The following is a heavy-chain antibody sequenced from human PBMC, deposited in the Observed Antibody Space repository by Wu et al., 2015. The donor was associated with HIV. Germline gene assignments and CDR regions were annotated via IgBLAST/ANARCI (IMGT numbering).Heavy chain of an antibody. Sequence: QVQLVQSGAEVKKPGASVKVSCKASGYTFTSYAINWVRQAPGQGLEWMGDIIPAYGTTNYAQRFQGRVTISADESTTTAYMEVRRLRSDDTAVYYCAREIQLLYQWGQGTLVTVSS. V-gene: IGHV1-69*13. J-gene: IGHJ4*02. CDR1: GYTFTSYA. CDR2: IIPAYGTT. D-gene: IGHD3-10*01. CDR3: AREIQLLYQ.